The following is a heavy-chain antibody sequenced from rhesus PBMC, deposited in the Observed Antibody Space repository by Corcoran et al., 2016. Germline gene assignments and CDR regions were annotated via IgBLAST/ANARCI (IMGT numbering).Heavy chain of an antibody. Sequence: QLQLQESGPGLVKPSETMSVTCAVSGCSITSSYWSWIRQAHGRCLELIGHSYGSGSSTNYNPSLKSRVTLSVDTSKNQVSLKLSSVTAADTAVYYCVRMVVTRGGNGAFDFWGQGLRVTVSS. J-gene: IGHJ3*01. CDR1: GCSITSSY. D-gene: IGHD3-28*01. CDR2: SYGSGSST. CDR3: VRMVVTRGGNGAFDF. V-gene: IGHV4-169*01.